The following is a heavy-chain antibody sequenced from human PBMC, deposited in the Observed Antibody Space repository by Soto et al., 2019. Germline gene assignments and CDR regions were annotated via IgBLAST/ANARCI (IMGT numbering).Heavy chain of an antibody. CDR3: TRSSEGGY. CDR2: INVGNGNA. J-gene: IGHJ4*02. D-gene: IGHD3-10*01. CDR1: GYTYTEYP. Sequence: QVQLVQSGAEVKKPGASVKVSCKTSGYTYTEYPIHWVRQAPGQGLEWMGWINVGNGNAKYSQKFQGRVTMTRATSASTVYMELRSLGPEERAVYYCTRSSEGGYWGKGTLVTVSS. V-gene: IGHV1-3*01.